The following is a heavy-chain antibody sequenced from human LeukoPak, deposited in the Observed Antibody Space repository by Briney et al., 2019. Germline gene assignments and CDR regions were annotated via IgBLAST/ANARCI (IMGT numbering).Heavy chain of an antibody. CDR3: ASYDSSGYYHYFDY. J-gene: IGHJ4*02. D-gene: IGHD3-22*01. CDR1: GFTFRSYA. Sequence: LGGSLRLSCAASGFTFRSYAMSWVRQAPGKGLEWVSAISGSGGSTDYADSVKGRFTISRDNSKNALYMQMNSLRAEDTAVYYCASYDSSGYYHYFDYWGQGTLVTVSS. V-gene: IGHV3-23*01. CDR2: ISGSGGST.